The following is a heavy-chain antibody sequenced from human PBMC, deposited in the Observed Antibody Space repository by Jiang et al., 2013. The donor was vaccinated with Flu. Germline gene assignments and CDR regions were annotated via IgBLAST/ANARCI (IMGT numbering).Heavy chain of an antibody. Sequence: GAEVKKPGSSVKVSCKASGGTFSSYTISWVRQAPGQGLEWMGRIIPILGIANYAQKFQGRVTITADKSTSTAYMELSSLRSEDTAVYYCARWGYCGGDCHRINDAFDIWGQGTMVTVSS. V-gene: IGHV1-69*02. CDR2: IIPILGIA. D-gene: IGHD2-21*02. CDR3: ARWGYCGGDCHRINDAFDI. CDR1: GGTFSSYT. J-gene: IGHJ3*02.